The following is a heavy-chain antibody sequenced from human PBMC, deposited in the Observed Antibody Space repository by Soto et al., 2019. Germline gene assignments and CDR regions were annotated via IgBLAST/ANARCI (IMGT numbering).Heavy chain of an antibody. CDR1: GYTFTSYG. D-gene: IGHD3-10*01. CDR2: IIPIAAIA. V-gene: IGHV1-69*04. Sequence: SVKVSCKASGYTFTSYGISWVRQAPGQGLEWMGRIIPIAAIANYTQKFQGRVTITVDKSSTTAYMELSSLRSDDTAVYYCARGSTIVRGAPSWFDPWGQGTLVTVSS. CDR3: ARGSTIVRGAPSWFDP. J-gene: IGHJ5*02.